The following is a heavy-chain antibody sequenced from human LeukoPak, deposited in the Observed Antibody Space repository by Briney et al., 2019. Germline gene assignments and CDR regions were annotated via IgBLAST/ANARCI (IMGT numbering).Heavy chain of an antibody. D-gene: IGHD5-12*01. CDR2: ISSSTSYI. V-gene: IGHV3-21*01. J-gene: IGHJ4*02. CDR1: GFTFSSYS. Sequence: GGSLRLSCAASGFTFSSYSMNWVRQAPGKGLEWVSSISSSTSYIYYADSVKGRFTISRDNAKNSLYLQMNSLRAEDTAVYHCAKWSGYDNYFDYWGQGTLVTVSS. CDR3: AKWSGYDNYFDY.